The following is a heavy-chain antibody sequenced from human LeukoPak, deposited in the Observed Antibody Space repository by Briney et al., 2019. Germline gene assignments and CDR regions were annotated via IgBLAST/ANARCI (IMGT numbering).Heavy chain of an antibody. CDR2: IYYSGST. CDR1: GGSISSYY. V-gene: IGHV4-59*01. D-gene: IGHD6-19*01. Sequence: KSSQTLSLTCTVSGGSISSYYWSWIRQPPGKGLEWIGYIYYSGSTNYNPSLKSRVTISVDTSKNQFSLKLSSVTAADTAVYYCARSPDLIAVAGTFDYWGQGTLVTVSS. J-gene: IGHJ4*02. CDR3: ARSPDLIAVAGTFDY.